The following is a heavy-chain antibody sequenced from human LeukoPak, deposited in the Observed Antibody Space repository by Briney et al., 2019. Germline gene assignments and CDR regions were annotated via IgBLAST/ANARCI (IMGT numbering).Heavy chain of an antibody. J-gene: IGHJ5*02. CDR2: IYYSWST. D-gene: IGHD2-15*01. CDR1: GGSISSYY. V-gene: IGHV4-59*01. Sequence: SETLSLTCTVSGGSISSYYWSWIRQPPGKGLEWIGYIYYSWSTNYNPSLKSRVTISVDTSKNQFSLKLSSVTAADTAVYYCARAPYCSGGSCYRPGSWFDPWGQGTLVTVSS. CDR3: ARAPYCSGGSCYRPGSWFDP.